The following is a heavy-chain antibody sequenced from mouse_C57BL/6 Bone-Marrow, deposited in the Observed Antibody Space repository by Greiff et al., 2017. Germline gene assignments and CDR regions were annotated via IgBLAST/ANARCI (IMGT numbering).Heavy chain of an antibody. Sequence: EVKVVESGAELVRPGASVKLSCTASGFNIKDDYMHWVKQRPEQGLEWIGWIDPENGDTEYASKFQGKATITADTSSNTAYLQLSSLTSEDTAVYYCTTRLLYYAMDYWGQGTSVTVSS. CDR3: TTRLLYYAMDY. CDR2: IDPENGDT. D-gene: IGHD2-3*01. J-gene: IGHJ4*01. V-gene: IGHV14-4*01. CDR1: GFNIKDDY.